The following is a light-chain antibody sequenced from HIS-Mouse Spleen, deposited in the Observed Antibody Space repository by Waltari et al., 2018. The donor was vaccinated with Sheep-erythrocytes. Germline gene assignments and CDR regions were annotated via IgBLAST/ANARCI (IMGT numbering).Light chain of an antibody. J-gene: IGLJ3*02. CDR2: EGS. CDR3: CSYAGSSTWV. Sequence: QSALTQPPSASGSPGQSVTISCTGTSSDVGGYNYVSWYQQHPGKAPKLMIYEGSKRPSGVSNRLSGSKSGNTASLTISGLQAEDEADYYCCSYAGSSTWVFGGGTKLTVL. V-gene: IGLV2-23*01. CDR1: SSDVGGYNY.